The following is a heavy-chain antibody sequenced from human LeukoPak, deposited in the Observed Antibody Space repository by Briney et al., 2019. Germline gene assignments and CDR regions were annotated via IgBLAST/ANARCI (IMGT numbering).Heavy chain of an antibody. CDR2: ISGSGGST. J-gene: IGHJ4*02. CDR1: GFTFSSYG. D-gene: IGHD6-19*01. Sequence: GGSLRLSCAASGFTFSSYGMSWVRQAPGKGLKWVSAISGSGGSTYYADSVKGRFTFSRDNSKNTLYLQMNSLRAEDTAVYYCAKLAAVAGRNYWGQGTLVTVSS. CDR3: AKLAAVAGRNY. V-gene: IGHV3-23*01.